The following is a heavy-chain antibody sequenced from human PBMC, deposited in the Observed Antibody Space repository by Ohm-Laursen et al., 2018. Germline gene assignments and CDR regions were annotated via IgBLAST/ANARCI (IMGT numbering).Heavy chain of an antibody. Sequence: TLSLTCTVSGGSISSYFWSWIRQPPGKGLEWIGYIYYSGSTKYNPSLKSRVTISLDTSKNQFSLKLSSVTATDTAVYYCARLETGNWFDPWGQGTLVTVSS. D-gene: IGHD1-14*01. CDR2: IYYSGST. CDR3: ARLETGNWFDP. V-gene: IGHV4-59*08. CDR1: GGSISSYF. J-gene: IGHJ5*02.